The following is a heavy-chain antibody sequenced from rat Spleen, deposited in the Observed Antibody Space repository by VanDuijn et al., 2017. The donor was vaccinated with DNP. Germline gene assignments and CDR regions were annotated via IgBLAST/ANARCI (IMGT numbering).Heavy chain of an antibody. CDR1: GFIFSNYW. V-gene: IGHV5-31*01. J-gene: IGHJ2*01. D-gene: IGHD1-12*03. CDR3: ARGGDGYDY. CDR2: ISTGGDDT. Sequence: EVQLVESGGGPVQPGRSLKLSCVASGFIFSNYWMTWIRQAPGKGLEWVASISTGGDDTYYRDSVKGRFTISRDNAKNTQYLQMDSLRSEDTATYYCARGGDGYDYWGQGVMVTVSS.